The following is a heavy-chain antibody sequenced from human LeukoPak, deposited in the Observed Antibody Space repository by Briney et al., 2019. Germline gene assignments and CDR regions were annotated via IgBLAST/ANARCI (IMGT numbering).Heavy chain of an antibody. CDR2: ISSSGSTI. D-gene: IGHD3-10*01. J-gene: IGHJ4*02. V-gene: IGHV3-48*03. CDR1: GFTFSSYE. CDR3: AREYYYGSGSYLGSFDY. Sequence: GGSLRLSCAASGFTFSSYEMNWVRQAPGKGLEWVSYISSSGSTIYYVDSVKGRFTIFSDNAKNSLYLQMNSLRAEDTAVYYCAREYYYGSGSYLGSFDYWGQGTLVTVSS.